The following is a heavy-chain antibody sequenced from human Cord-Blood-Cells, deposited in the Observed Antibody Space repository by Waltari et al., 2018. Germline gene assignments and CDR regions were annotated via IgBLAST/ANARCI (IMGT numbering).Heavy chain of an antibody. CDR1: GGSISSRGYS. J-gene: IGHJ3*02. D-gene: IGHD2-21*01. Sequence: QLQLQESGSGLVTPSQTLSLTCAVSGGSISSRGYSWRWLRQPPGKGLEWIGYIYHSGSTYYNPSLKSRVTISVDRSKNQFSLKLSSVTAADTAVYYCARGGLLRDAFDIWGQGTMVTVSS. CDR2: IYHSGST. V-gene: IGHV4-30-2*01. CDR3: ARGGLLRDAFDI.